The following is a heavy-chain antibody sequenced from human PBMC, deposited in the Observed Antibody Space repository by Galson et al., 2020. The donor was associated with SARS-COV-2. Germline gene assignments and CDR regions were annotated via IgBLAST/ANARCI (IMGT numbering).Heavy chain of an antibody. D-gene: IGHD2-15*01. CDR3: ARRAEGVVVEPRQADWYFDH. J-gene: IGHJ2*01. CDR1: GFIFANYG. CDR2: IISGGGFL. V-gene: IGHV3-21*01. Sequence: GGSLRPSCAASGFIFANYGINWVRQSPGKGLEWVSYIISGGGFLYYAASMRGGFTISRDDAKNSVFLEMNSLSADDTAAYFCARRAEGVVVEPRQADWYFDHWGHGTLVTVSA.